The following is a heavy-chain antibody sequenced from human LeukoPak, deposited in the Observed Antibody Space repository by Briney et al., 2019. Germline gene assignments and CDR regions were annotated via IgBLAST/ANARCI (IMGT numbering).Heavy chain of an antibody. V-gene: IGHV4-34*01. CDR3: ARAFGYSYGSYFDY. Sequence: PSETLSLTCAVYGGSFSGYYWSWIRQPPGKGLEWIGEINHSGSTNYNPSLKSRVTISVDTSKNQFSLKLSSVTAADTAVYYCARAFGYSYGSYFDYWGQGTLVTVSS. CDR1: GGSFSGYY. J-gene: IGHJ4*02. CDR2: INHSGST. D-gene: IGHD5-18*01.